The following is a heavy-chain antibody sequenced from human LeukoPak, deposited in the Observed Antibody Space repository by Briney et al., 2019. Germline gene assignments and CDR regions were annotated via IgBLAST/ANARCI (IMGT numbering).Heavy chain of an antibody. CDR2: IYTSGST. V-gene: IGHV4-61*02. CDR3: ARVQRGAFDI. J-gene: IGHJ3*02. Sequence: SQTLSLTCTVSGGSISSGSYYWSWIRQPAGKGLEWIGRIYTSGSTNYNPSLKSRVTMSVDTSKNQFSLKLSSVTAADTAVYYCARVQRGAFDIWGQGTMVTVSS. CDR1: GGSISSGSYY.